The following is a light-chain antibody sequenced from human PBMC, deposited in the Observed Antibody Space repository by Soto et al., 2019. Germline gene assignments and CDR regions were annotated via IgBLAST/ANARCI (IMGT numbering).Light chain of an antibody. CDR2: EVT. CDR1: SSDVGGYNF. Sequence: QSALTQPPSASGSRGQSVTISCTGTSSDVGGYNFVSWYQQHPGKAPKVILYEVTKRPSGVPDRFSGSKSGNTVSLTVSGLQTEDEAHYYCSSYAGSKNRYVFGTGTKLTVL. V-gene: IGLV2-8*01. CDR3: SSYAGSKNRYV. J-gene: IGLJ1*01.